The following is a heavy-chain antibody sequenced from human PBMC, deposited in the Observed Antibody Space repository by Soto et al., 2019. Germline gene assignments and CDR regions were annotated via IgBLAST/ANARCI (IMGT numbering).Heavy chain of an antibody. CDR2: ISAYNGNT. CDR1: GYTFTSYG. V-gene: IGHV1-18*01. CDR3: ARVPSAVAEKQHRHYYGMDV. J-gene: IGHJ6*01. Sequence: ASGKVSCKASGYTFTSYGISWVLQAPGQGLEWMGWISAYNGNTNYAQKLQGRVTMTTDTSTSTAYMELRSLRSDDTAVYYCARVPSAVAEKQHRHYYGMDVWAQGFTVTFS. D-gene: IGHD6-19*01.